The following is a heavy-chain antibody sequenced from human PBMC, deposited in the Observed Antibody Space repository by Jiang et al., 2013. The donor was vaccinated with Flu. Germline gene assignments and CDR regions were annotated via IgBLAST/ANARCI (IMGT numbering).Heavy chain of an antibody. CDR2: IYYSGST. J-gene: IGHJ6*02. D-gene: IGHD3-10*01. CDR1: GGSISSSSYY. Sequence: LLKPSETLSLTCTVSGGSISSSSYYWGWIRQPPGKGLEWIGSIYYSGSTYXNPSLKSRVTISVDTSKNQFSLKLSSVTAADTAVYYCARATMVRGVIIPDYYYGMDVWGQGTTVTVSS. CDR3: ARATMVRGVIIPDYYYGMDV. V-gene: IGHV4-39*07.